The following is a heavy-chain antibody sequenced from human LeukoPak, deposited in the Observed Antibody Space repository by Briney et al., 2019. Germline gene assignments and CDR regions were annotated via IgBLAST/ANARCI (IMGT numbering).Heavy chain of an antibody. Sequence: SETLSLTCAVYGGSFSGYYWSWIRQPPGKGLEWIGEINHSGSTNYNPSLKSRVTISVDTSKNQFSLKLSSVTAADTAVYYCARVNSGSSNWFDPWGQGTLVTVSS. D-gene: IGHD3-10*01. CDR2: INHSGST. J-gene: IGHJ5*02. CDR1: GGSFSGYY. V-gene: IGHV4-34*01. CDR3: ARVNSGSSNWFDP.